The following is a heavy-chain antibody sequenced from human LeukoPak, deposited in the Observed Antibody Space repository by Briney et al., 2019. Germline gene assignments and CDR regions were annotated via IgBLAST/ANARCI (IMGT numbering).Heavy chain of an antibody. J-gene: IGHJ4*02. CDR1: GGSIGSYY. Sequence: SETLSLTCSVSGGSIGSYYWSWIRQPPGKGLEWIGHLSNSGSTNYNPSLKSRVTISVDTSKNQFSLRLSSVTAADTAVYYCAREEGYFDYWGQGTLVTVSS. V-gene: IGHV4-59*12. CDR2: LSNSGST. CDR3: AREEGYFDY.